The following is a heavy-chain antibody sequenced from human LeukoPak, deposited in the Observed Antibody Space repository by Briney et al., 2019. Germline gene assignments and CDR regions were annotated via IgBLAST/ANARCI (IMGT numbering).Heavy chain of an antibody. V-gene: IGHV3-23*01. CDR3: AKALAVAGDYYYGMDV. Sequence: PGGSLRLSCVASGLTFSSYAMSWVRQAPGKGLEWVSGISGSGGSTYYADSVKGRFTISRDNSKNTLYLQMNSLRAEDTAVYYCAKALAVAGDYYYGMDVWGQGTTVTVSS. CDR2: ISGSGGST. J-gene: IGHJ6*02. CDR1: GLTFSSYA. D-gene: IGHD6-19*01.